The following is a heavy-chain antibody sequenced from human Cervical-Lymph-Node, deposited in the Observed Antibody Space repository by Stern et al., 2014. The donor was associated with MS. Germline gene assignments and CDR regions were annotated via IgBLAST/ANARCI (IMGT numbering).Heavy chain of an antibody. D-gene: IGHD2-2*01. CDR1: GYSFASYW. Sequence: VQLVQSGAEVKKPGESLKISCKGSGYSFASYWIGWVRQMPGKGLEWMGVIYPSDSDTRYSPSFQGQVTISADKSINPAFLQWSSLKASDTAMYYCARRHCSSRRCGWFDPWGQGTLVTVSS. V-gene: IGHV5-51*01. CDR2: IYPSDSDT. CDR3: ARRHCSSRRCGWFDP. J-gene: IGHJ5*02.